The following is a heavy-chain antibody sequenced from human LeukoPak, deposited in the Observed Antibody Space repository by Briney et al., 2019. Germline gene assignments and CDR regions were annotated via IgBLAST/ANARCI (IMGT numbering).Heavy chain of an antibody. D-gene: IGHD6-6*01. CDR1: GFTFDDYA. CDR2: ISWKSGSI. J-gene: IGHJ4*02. V-gene: IGHV3-9*01. CDR3: ANSYYFDY. Sequence: GGSLRLSCAASGFTFDDYAMHWVRQAPGKGLEWVSGISWKSGSIGYADSVKGRFTISRDNSKNTLYLQMNSLRAEDTAVYYCANSYYFDYWGQGTLVTVSS.